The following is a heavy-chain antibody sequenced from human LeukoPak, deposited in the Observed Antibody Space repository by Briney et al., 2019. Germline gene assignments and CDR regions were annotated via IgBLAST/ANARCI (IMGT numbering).Heavy chain of an antibody. V-gene: IGHV3-48*01. D-gene: IGHD1-26*01. J-gene: IGHJ3*02. CDR2: ISSSSSTI. CDR3: ARDPYSGSFNDAFDI. CDR1: GFTFSSYS. Sequence: PGGSLRLSCAASGFTFSSYSMNWVRQAPGKGLEWVSYISSSSSTIYYADSVKGRFTISRDNAKNSLYLQMNGLRAEDTAVYYCARDPYSGSFNDAFDIWGQGTMVTVSS.